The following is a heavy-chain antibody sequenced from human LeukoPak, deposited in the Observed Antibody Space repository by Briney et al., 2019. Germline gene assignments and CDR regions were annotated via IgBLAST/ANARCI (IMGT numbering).Heavy chain of an antibody. D-gene: IGHD5-12*01. V-gene: IGHV4-39*07. CDR3: ARERSRGYSGYGEGYYFDY. Sequence: SGTLSLTCTVSGGSISSSSYYWGWIRQPPGKGLEWIGSIYYSGSTYYNPSLKSRVTISVDTSKNQFSLKLSSVTAADTAVYYCARERSRGYSGYGEGYYFDYWGQGTLVTVSS. CDR1: GGSISSSSYY. J-gene: IGHJ4*02. CDR2: IYYSGST.